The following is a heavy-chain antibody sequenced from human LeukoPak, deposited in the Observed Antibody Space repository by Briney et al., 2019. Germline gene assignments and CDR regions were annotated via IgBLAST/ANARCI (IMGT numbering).Heavy chain of an antibody. Sequence: GGSLRLSCVVSGFTFSNFYMSWVRQAPGKGLEWVGNINLDGSDKYYGDSVKGRFTISRDNAKNSLYLQMDSLRAEDTAVYYCAKDSTHYRVWDDYDSAGLTYWGQGTLVTVSS. V-gene: IGHV3-7*01. J-gene: IGHJ4*02. CDR3: AKDSTHYRVWDDYDSAGLTY. CDR1: GFTFSNFY. CDR2: INLDGSDK. D-gene: IGHD3-22*01.